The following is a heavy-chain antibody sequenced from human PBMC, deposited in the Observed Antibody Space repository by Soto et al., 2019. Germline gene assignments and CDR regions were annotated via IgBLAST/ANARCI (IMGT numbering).Heavy chain of an antibody. CDR1: GGSISSSNW. V-gene: IGHV4-4*02. J-gene: IGHJ5*02. Sequence: SETLSLTCAVSGGSISSSNWWIWVRQLPGKGLEWIGEIYHSGSTNYNPSLKSRVTISVDKSKNQFSLKLSSVTAADTAVYYCARSYMVRGVANWFDPWGQGTLVTVS. CDR2: IYHSGST. CDR3: ARSYMVRGVANWFDP. D-gene: IGHD3-10*01.